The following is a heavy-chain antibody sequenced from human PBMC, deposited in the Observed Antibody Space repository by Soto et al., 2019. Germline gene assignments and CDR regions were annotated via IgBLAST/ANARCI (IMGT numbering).Heavy chain of an antibody. CDR3: EKESQKITIFGVVVY. J-gene: IGHJ4*02. Sequence: EVQLLESGGGLVQPGGSLRLSCAASGFTFSSYAMSWVRQAPGKGLEWLSAISGSGGSTYYADSVKGRFTISRDNSKNTLYLQMNSLRAEDTAVYYCEKESQKITIFGVVVYWGQGTLVTVSS. D-gene: IGHD3-3*01. CDR1: GFTFSSYA. CDR2: ISGSGGST. V-gene: IGHV3-23*01.